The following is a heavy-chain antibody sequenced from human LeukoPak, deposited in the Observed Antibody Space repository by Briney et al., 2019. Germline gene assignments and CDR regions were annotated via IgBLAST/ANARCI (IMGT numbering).Heavy chain of an antibody. CDR1: GLTFSSYS. J-gene: IGHJ4*02. Sequence: PGGSLRLSRAASGLTFSSYSMNWVRQAPGKGLEWVSYISSLSGTIHYADSVKGRFIISRDNAKNSLFLQMNSLRAEDTAVYYCARSTMVRGVTFDYWGQGTLVTVSS. D-gene: IGHD3-10*01. CDR2: ISSLSGTI. V-gene: IGHV3-48*01. CDR3: ARSTMVRGVTFDY.